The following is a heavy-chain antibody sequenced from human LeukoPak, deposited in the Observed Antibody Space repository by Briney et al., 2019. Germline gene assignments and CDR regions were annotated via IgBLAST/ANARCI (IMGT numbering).Heavy chain of an antibody. Sequence: PSETLSLTCTVSGGSISSSSYYWGWIRHPPGKRLEWIGSICYSGSTYYNPSLKSRVTISVDTSKNQFSLKLSSVTAADTAVYYCASFTYYHSSGYTYYFDYSGQGTLVTVSS. J-gene: IGHJ4*02. D-gene: IGHD3-22*01. V-gene: IGHV4-39*01. CDR3: ASFTYYHSSGYTYYFDY. CDR1: GGSISSSSYY. CDR2: ICYSGST.